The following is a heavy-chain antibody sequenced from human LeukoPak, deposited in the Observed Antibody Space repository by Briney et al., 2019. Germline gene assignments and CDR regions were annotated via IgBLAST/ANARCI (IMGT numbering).Heavy chain of an antibody. J-gene: IGHJ6*02. V-gene: IGHV3-23*01. D-gene: IGHD2-15*01. CDR2: ISGSGGST. Sequence: GGSLRLSCAASGFTFSSYAMSWVRQAPGKGLEWVSAISGSGGSTYYADSVKGRFTISRDNSKNTLYLQMNSLRAEDTAVYYCAREGVVVAATPHYYYGMDVWGQGTTVTVSS. CDR3: AREGVVVAATPHYYYGMDV. CDR1: GFTFSSYA.